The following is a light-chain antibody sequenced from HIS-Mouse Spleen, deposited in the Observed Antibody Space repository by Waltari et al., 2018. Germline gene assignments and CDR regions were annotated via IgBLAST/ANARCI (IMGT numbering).Light chain of an antibody. Sequence: QSALTQPASVSGSPGQSITISCTGTSSHVGGYNYVPWYQQHPGKAPKLMIYEVSNRPSGVSNRFSGSKSGNTASLTISGLQAEDEADYYCSSYTSSSTLYVFGTGTKVTVL. CDR2: EVS. CDR3: SSYTSSSTLYV. CDR1: SSHVGGYNY. J-gene: IGLJ1*01. V-gene: IGLV2-14*01.